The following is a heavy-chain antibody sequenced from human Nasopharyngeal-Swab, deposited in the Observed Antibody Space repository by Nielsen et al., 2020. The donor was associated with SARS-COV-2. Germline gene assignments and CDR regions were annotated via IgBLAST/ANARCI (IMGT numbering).Heavy chain of an antibody. CDR2: ISYDGSDK. Sequence: GSLKISCAASGFTFSTYGMHWVRQAPGKGLEWVAVISYDGSDKYYADSVKGRFTISRDNSKNTLYLLMHSLRAEDTAVYYCAKDAAARLPPFYYYYMDVWGKGTTVTVSS. V-gene: IGHV3-30*18. CDR1: GFTFSTYG. CDR3: AKDAAARLPPFYYYYMDV. J-gene: IGHJ6*03. D-gene: IGHD6-13*01.